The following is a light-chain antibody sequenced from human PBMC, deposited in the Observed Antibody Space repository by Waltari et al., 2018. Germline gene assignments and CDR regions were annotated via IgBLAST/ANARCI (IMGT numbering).Light chain of an antibody. J-gene: IGLJ2*01. Sequence: QSVLTQPPSVSGAPGQRVNISCTGSRSNIGAGYDVHWYQQLPGTAPKLLIYDNRSRPSGVPDRFSGSKSGTSASLAITGLQAEDEAAYYCQSFDNSLSGVVFGGGTKLTVL. CDR3: QSFDNSLSGVV. V-gene: IGLV1-40*01. CDR1: RSNIGAGYD. CDR2: DNR.